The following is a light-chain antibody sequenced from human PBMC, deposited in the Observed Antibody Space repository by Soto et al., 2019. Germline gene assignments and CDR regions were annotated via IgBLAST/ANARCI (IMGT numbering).Light chain of an antibody. Sequence: EIVLTQSPGTLSLSPGERAALSCRSSQSVSSSYLAWYQQKPGQAPRLLIYGASRRATGIPDRFSGSGSGTAFTLTINNLEPEDFAVYYCQQRNVWPPITFGQGTRLEIK. CDR3: QQRNVWPPIT. CDR2: GAS. V-gene: IGKV3D-20*02. J-gene: IGKJ5*01. CDR1: QSVSSSY.